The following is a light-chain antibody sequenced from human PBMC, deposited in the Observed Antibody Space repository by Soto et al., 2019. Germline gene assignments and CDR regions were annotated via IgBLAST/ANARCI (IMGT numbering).Light chain of an antibody. Sequence: EIVLTQSPGTLSLSPGERATLSRRASQSVSSSYLAWYQQKPGQAPRLLIYGASSRATGIPDRFSGSGSGTDFTLTISRLEPEDFAVYYCQQYGSSPWTFGPGTKVDIK. J-gene: IGKJ1*01. V-gene: IGKV3-20*01. CDR1: QSVSSSY. CDR2: GAS. CDR3: QQYGSSPWT.